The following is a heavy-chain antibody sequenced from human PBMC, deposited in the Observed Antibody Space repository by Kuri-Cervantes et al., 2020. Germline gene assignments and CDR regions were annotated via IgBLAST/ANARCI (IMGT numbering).Heavy chain of an antibody. CDR2: IIPIFGTA. V-gene: IGHV1-69*13. D-gene: IGHD3-3*01. CDR1: GGTFSSYA. CDR3: ARDPFTYYDFWSGYYTGAFDI. Sequence: SVKVSCKASGGTFSSYAISWVRQAPGQGLEWMGGIIPIFGTANYAQKFQGRVTITADESTSTAYMELSSLRSADTAVYYCARDPFTYYDFWSGYYTGAFDIWGQGTMVTVSS. J-gene: IGHJ3*02.